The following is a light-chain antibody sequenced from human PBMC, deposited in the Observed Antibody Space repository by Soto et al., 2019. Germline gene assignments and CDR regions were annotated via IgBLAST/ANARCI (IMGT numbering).Light chain of an antibody. CDR2: GAS. Sequence: IVLTQSPVTLSLSPGERATLSCRASQSVSNNYLAWYQQKPGQAPRLLIYGASNRATGIPDRFSGSGSGTDFTLTISSLQPEDCATYYCLLDFIYCWAFGQGSKVDIK. CDR1: QSVSNNY. V-gene: IGKV3-20*01. CDR3: LLDFIYCWA. J-gene: IGKJ1*01.